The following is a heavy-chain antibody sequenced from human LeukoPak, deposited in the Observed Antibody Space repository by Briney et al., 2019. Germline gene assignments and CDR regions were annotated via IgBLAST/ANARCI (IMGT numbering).Heavy chain of an antibody. CDR3: AKAYSSSWYWIRWFDP. D-gene: IGHD6-13*01. V-gene: IGHV4-39*01. J-gene: IGHJ5*02. CDR2: IYYSGST. Sequence: SETLSLTCTVSGGSISSSSYYWGWIRQPPGKGLEWIGSIYYSGSTYYNPSLKSRVTISVDTSKNQFSLKLSSVTAADTAVYYCAKAYSSSWYWIRWFDPWGRGTLVTVSS. CDR1: GGSISSSSYY.